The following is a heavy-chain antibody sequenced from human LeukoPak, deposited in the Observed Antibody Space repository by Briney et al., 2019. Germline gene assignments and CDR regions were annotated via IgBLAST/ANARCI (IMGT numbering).Heavy chain of an antibody. CDR2: INDSGGT. CDR3: ARGLTMVRGIMRTRYFDL. D-gene: IGHD3-10*01. CDR1: GGSISSYY. Sequence: SETLSLTCTVSGGSISSYYWSWIRQPPGKGLEWIGEINDSGGTNYNPSLKSRVTISVDTSKKQSSLKLSSVTAADTAAYYCARGLTMVRGIMRTRYFDLWGRGTLVTVSS. V-gene: IGHV4-34*01. J-gene: IGHJ2*01.